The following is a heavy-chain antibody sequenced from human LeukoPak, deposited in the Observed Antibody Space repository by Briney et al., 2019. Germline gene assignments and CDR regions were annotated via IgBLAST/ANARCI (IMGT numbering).Heavy chain of an antibody. CDR2: ILYSGST. Sequence: SETLSLTCTVSGGSISGYYWTWIRQPPGKGLEWIGYILYSGSTNYNPSLKSRVTISVDTSKNQFSLRLNSVTAADTAAYYCARELEPWGQGTLVTVSS. CDR1: GGSISGYY. CDR3: ARELEP. V-gene: IGHV4-59*01. J-gene: IGHJ5*02.